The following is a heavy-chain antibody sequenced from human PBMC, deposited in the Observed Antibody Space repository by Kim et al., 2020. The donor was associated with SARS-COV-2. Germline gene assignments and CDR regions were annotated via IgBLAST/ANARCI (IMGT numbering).Heavy chain of an antibody. Sequence: AQKFQGRVTMNRDTSTSTVYMELSSLRSEDTAVYYCARDMGYSGSWYFDLWGRGTLVTVSS. V-gene: IGHV1-46*01. CDR3: ARDMGYSGSWYFDL. D-gene: IGHD5-12*01. J-gene: IGHJ2*01.